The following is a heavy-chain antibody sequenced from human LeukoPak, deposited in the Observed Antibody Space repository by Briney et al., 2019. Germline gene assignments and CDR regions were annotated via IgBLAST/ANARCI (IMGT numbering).Heavy chain of an antibody. Sequence: GASVKVSCKASGYTFTGYYMHWVRQAPGQGLEWMGWINPNSGGTNYAQKFQGRVTMTSDTSISSAYMELSRLRSDDRAVYYCARDLYGGTSATFDYWGQGTLVTVSS. CDR1: GYTFTGYY. CDR3: ARDLYGGTSATFDY. CDR2: INPNSGGT. D-gene: IGHD4-23*01. V-gene: IGHV1-2*02. J-gene: IGHJ4*02.